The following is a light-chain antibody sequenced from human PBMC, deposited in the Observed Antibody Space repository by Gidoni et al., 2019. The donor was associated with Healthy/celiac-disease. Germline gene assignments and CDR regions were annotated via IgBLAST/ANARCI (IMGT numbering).Light chain of an antibody. CDR3: QQSYSTPPMYT. CDR1: QSISSY. J-gene: IGKJ2*01. Sequence: DIQMTQSPSSLSASVGDRVTITCRASQSISSYLNWYQKKPGKAPKLLIYAASSLQSGVPSRFSGSGSGTDFTLTISSLQPEDFVTYYCQQSYSTPPMYTFGQGTKLEIK. V-gene: IGKV1-39*01. CDR2: AAS.